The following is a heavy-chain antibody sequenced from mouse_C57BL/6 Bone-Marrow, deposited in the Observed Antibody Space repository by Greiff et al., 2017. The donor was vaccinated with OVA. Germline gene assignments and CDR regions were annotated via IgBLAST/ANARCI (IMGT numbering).Heavy chain of an antibody. V-gene: IGHV3-6*01. CDR2: ISYDGSN. J-gene: IGHJ2*01. CDR1: GYSITSGYY. CDR3: ARGYGSSY. D-gene: IGHD1-1*01. Sequence: ESGPGLVKPSQSLSLTCSVTGYSITSGYYWNWIRQFPGNKLEWMGYISYDGSNNYNPSLKNRISITRDTSKNQFFLKLNSVTTEDTATYYCARGYGSSYWGQGTTLTVSS.